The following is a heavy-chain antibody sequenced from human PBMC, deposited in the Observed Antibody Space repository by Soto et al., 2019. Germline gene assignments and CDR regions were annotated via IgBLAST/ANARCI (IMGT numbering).Heavy chain of an antibody. CDR1: GFTFNTHW. CDR2: IYFDGITT. CDR3: ARGGAMGVDY. Sequence: RLSCTASGFTFNTHWMHWVRQAPGKGLVWVSRIYFDGITTNYADSVKGRLTVSRDNAKNTVYLHVNTLRDEDTAVYYCARGGAMGVDYWGQGPLVTVSS. J-gene: IGHJ4*02. V-gene: IGHV3-74*01. D-gene: IGHD1-26*01.